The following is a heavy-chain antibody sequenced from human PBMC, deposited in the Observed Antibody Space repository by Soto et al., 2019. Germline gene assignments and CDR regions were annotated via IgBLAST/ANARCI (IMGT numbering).Heavy chain of an antibody. Sequence: SETLSLTCTVSGGSISSSSYYLGWIRQPPGKGLEWIGSIYYSGSTYYNPSLKSRVTISVDTSKNQFSLKLSSVTAADTAVYYCARHGLNWFDPWGQGTLVTVSS. CDR1: GGSISSSSYY. CDR2: IYYSGST. J-gene: IGHJ5*02. V-gene: IGHV4-39*01. CDR3: ARHGLNWFDP.